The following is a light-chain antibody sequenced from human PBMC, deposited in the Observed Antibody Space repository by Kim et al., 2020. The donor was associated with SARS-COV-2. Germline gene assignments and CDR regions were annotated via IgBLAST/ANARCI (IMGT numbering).Light chain of an antibody. CDR3: QAWDSSTVV. CDR2: QDS. J-gene: IGLJ2*01. CDR1: KLGDKY. V-gene: IGLV3-1*01. Sequence: PGQTASITCTGDKLGDKYACWYQQKPGQSPVLVIYQDSKRPSGIPERFSGSNSGNTATLTISGTQAMDEADYYCQAWDSSTVVFGGGTKLTVL.